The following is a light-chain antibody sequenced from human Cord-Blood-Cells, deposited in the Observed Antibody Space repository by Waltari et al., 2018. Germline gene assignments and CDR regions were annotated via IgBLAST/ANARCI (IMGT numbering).Light chain of an antibody. CDR3: QAWDSSTGV. CDR2: QDS. J-gene: IGLJ3*02. Sequence: SYELTQPPSVSVSPGQTASITCSGDKLGDKYACWYQQKPGQSPLLVIYQDSKRPSGTPRRFSGSNYGNTAPLTISGTQAMDEADYYCQAWDSSTGVFGGGTKLTVL. V-gene: IGLV3-1*01. CDR1: KLGDKY.